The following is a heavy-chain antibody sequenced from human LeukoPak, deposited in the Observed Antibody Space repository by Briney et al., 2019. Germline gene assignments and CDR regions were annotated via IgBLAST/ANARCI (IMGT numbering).Heavy chain of an antibody. CDR3: ASTYYCDSSGYPV. Sequence: TSETLSLTCTVSGGSISSGGYYWSWIRQHPGKGLEWIGYIYYSRSTYYNPSLKSRVTISVDTSKNQFSLKLSSVTAADTAVYYCASTYYCDSSGYPVWGQGTTVTVSS. V-gene: IGHV4-31*03. CDR2: IYYSRST. D-gene: IGHD3-22*01. CDR1: GGSISSGGYY. J-gene: IGHJ6*02.